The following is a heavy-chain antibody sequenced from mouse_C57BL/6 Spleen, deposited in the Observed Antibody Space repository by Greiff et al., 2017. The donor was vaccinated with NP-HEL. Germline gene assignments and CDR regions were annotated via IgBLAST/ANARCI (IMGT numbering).Heavy chain of an antibody. Sequence: EVKVEESGGGLVKPGGSLKLSCAASGFTFSSYTMSWVRQTPEKRLEWVATISGGGGNTYYPDSVKGRFTISRDNAKNTLYLQMSSLRSEDTALYYCARQGYYDYDGGAWFAYWGQGTLVTVSA. J-gene: IGHJ3*01. D-gene: IGHD2-4*01. CDR3: ARQGYYDYDGGAWFAY. CDR1: GFTFSSYT. V-gene: IGHV5-9*01. CDR2: ISGGGGNT.